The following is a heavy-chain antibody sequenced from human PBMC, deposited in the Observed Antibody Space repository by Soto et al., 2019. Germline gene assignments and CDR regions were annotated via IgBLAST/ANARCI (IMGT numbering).Heavy chain of an antibody. D-gene: IGHD2-21*02. CDR1: GASINHTDYY. J-gene: IGHJ3*02. CDR3: AVVTGAFDI. V-gene: IGHV4-31*03. CDR2: IYYSGST. Sequence: QVQLQESGPGLVKPSQTLSLTCSVSGASINHTDYYWSWIRQHPQRGLEWIAYIYYSGSTNYNPSLKSRITISLDSSTNQFSLKLSSMTAADAAVYYCAVVTGAFDIWGQGTMVAVSA.